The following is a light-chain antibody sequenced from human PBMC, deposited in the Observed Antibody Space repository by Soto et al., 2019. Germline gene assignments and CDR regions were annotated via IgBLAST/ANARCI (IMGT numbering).Light chain of an antibody. J-gene: IGKJ2*01. V-gene: IGKV4-1*01. CDR1: QSVLYSSNNKKY. CDR2: WAS. CDR3: QQYDSSPYI. Sequence: DIVMTQSPDSLVVSLGERATINCKSSQSVLYSSNNKKYLAWYQQKPGQPPKLLIYWASTRESGVPDRFSGSGSGTDFTLTISSLQAEDVAVYYCQQYDSSPYIFGQGTKLEIK.